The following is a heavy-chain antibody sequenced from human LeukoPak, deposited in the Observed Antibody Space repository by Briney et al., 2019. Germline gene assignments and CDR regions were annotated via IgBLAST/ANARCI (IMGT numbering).Heavy chain of an antibody. CDR1: GGSISSSSYY. Sequence: PSETLSLTCTVSGGSISSSSYYWGWIRQPPGKGLEWIGSIYYSGSTYYNPSLKSRVTISVDTSKNQFSLKLSSVTAADTAVYYCARDWSSYYSTEYYFDYWGQGTLVTVPS. D-gene: IGHD3-10*01. CDR2: IYYSGST. V-gene: IGHV4-39*02. J-gene: IGHJ4*02. CDR3: ARDWSSYYSTEYYFDY.